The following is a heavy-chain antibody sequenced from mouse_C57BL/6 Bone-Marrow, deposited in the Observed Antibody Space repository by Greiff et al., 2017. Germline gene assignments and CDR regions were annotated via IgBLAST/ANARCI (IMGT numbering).Heavy chain of an antibody. CDR1: GYSFTGYF. V-gene: IGHV1-20*01. CDR2: INPYNGDT. CDR3: AREVQGLLLFAY. J-gene: IGHJ3*01. D-gene: IGHD2-3*01. Sequence: VQLKQSGPELVKPGDSVKISCKASGYSFTGYFMNWVMQSHGKSLEWIGRINPYNGDTFYNQKFKGKATLTVDKSSSTAHMELRSLTSEDSAVYYCAREVQGLLLFAYWGQGTLVTVSA.